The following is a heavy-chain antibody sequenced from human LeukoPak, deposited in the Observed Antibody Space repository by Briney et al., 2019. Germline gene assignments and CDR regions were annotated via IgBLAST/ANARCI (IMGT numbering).Heavy chain of an antibody. J-gene: IGHJ4*02. CDR2: ISSSSSYI. V-gene: IGHV3-21*01. CDR1: GFTFSSYS. Sequence: TGGSLRLSCAASGFTFSSYSMNWVRQAPGKGLEWVSSISSSSSYIYYADSVKGRFTISRDNAKNSLYLQMNSLRAEDTAVYYCARAEYSSSSRPYYFDYWGQGTLVTVSS. D-gene: IGHD6-6*01. CDR3: ARAEYSSSSRPYYFDY.